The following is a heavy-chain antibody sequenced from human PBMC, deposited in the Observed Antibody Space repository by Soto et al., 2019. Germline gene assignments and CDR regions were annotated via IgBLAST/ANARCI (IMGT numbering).Heavy chain of an antibody. CDR2: ILYDGSNK. D-gene: IGHD1-7*01. CDR1: GFTFSSYG. V-gene: IGHV3-33*01. CDR3: VMNFGITGTGSPYYYYYGMDV. J-gene: IGHJ6*02. Sequence: GGSLRLSCAASGFTFSSYGMHWVRQAPGKGLEWVAVILYDGSNKYYADSVKGRFTISRDNSKNTLYLQMNSLRAEDTAVYYCVMNFGITGTGSPYYYYYGMDVWGQGTTVTVSS.